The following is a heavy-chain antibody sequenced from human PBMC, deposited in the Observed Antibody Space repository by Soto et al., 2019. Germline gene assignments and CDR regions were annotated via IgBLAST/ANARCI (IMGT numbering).Heavy chain of an antibody. D-gene: IGHD6-19*01. J-gene: IGHJ4*02. CDR1: GGSFSGYY. V-gene: IGHV4-34*01. CDR3: ARVAIAVAGRGYYFDY. CDR2: INHSGST. Sequence: SETLSLTCAVYGGSFSGYYWSWIRQPPGKGLEWIGEINHSGSTNYNPSLKSRVTISVDMSKNQFSLKLSSVTAADTAVYYCARVAIAVAGRGYYFDYWGQGTLVTVSS.